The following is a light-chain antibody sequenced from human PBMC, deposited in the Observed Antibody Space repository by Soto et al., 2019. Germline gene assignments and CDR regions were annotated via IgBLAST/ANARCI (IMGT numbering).Light chain of an antibody. CDR3: QHYDGYPMT. J-gene: IGKJ4*01. Sequence: DIQMTQSPSALSASVGDRVIITCRASQRIRNWLAWYQQKPGKAPKLLIYKTSTLQSGVPSRFSGSGSGTEFTLTISGLQPDDFATYYCQHYDGYPMTFGGGTKVEI. V-gene: IGKV1-5*03. CDR1: QRIRNW. CDR2: KTS.